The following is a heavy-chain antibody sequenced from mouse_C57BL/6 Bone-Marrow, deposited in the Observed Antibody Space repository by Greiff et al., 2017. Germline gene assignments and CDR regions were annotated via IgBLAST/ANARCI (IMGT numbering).Heavy chain of an antibody. CDR1: GFTFRDYG. CDR2: ISSGSSTI. V-gene: IGHV5-17*01. J-gene: IGHJ4*01. Sequence: EVQLQESGGGLVKPGGSLKLSCAASGFTFRDYGMHWVRQAPEKGLEWVAYISSGSSTIYYADTVKGRFTISRDNAKNTLFLQMTSLRSEDTVMYYCARPEDTVVATSYGMDYWGQGTSVTVSS. D-gene: IGHD1-1*01. CDR3: ARPEDTVVATSYGMDY.